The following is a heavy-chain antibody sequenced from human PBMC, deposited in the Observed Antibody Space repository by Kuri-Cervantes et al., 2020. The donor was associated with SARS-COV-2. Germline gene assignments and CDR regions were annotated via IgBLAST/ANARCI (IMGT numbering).Heavy chain of an antibody. Sequence: GGSLRLSCAASGFTFDDYTMHWVRQAPGKGLEWVSLISWDGGSTYYADSVKGRFTISRDNAKNSLYLKMNSLRAEDTAVYYCVRVGAYSGYDFDSWGQGTLVTVSS. D-gene: IGHD5-12*01. CDR3: VRVGAYSGYDFDS. J-gene: IGHJ4*02. CDR1: GFTFDDYT. CDR2: ISWDGGST. V-gene: IGHV3-43*01.